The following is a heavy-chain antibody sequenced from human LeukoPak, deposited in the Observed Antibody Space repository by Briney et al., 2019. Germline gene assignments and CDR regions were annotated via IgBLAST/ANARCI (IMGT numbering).Heavy chain of an antibody. CDR3: ARGSYGDLY. CDR1: GFTFSSYA. J-gene: IGHJ4*02. CDR2: ISYDGSQK. D-gene: IGHD4-17*01. V-gene: IGHV3-30*04. Sequence: GGSLRLSCAGSGFTFSSYAMHWVRQAPGKGLEWVAVISYDGSQKNYADSVKGRFTISRDNSKNTLYLQMSSLRAEDTAVYYCARGSYGDLYWGQGTLVTVSS.